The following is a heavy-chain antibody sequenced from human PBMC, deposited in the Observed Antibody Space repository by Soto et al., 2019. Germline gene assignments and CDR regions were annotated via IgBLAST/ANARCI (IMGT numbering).Heavy chain of an antibody. CDR1: GFTFSSYA. V-gene: IGHV3-30-3*01. CDR2: ISYDGSNK. J-gene: IGHJ4*02. CDR3: ARGYISGWSQDLYYFDF. D-gene: IGHD6-19*01. Sequence: QVQLVESGGGVVQPGRSLRLSCAASGFTFSSYAMHWVRQAPGKGLEWVAVISYDGSNKYYADSVKGRFTISRDNSKNTLYLQMNSLRAEDTAVYYCARGYISGWSQDLYYFDFWGQGTLVTVSS.